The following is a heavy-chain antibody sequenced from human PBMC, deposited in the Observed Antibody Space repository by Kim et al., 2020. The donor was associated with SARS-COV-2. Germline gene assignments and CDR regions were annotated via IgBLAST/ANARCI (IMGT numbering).Heavy chain of an antibody. CDR1: GFTFTYAW. D-gene: IGHD4-17*01. CDR2: IKSEPDGATT. CDR3: IWNDFGDS. Sequence: GGSLRLSCVGSGFTFTYAWMSWVRQAPGKGLEWVGRIKSEPDGATTDYAAPVKGRFTVSRDDSKNTLYLQLSSLNTSDTAVDDCIWNDFGDSWGHGALVT. J-gene: IGHJ5*01. V-gene: IGHV3-15*01.